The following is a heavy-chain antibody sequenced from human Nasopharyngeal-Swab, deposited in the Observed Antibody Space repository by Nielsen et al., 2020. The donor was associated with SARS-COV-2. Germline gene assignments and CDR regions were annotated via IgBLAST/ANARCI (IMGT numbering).Heavy chain of an antibody. Sequence: ASVKVSCKASGYTFTSYAMNWVRQAPGQGLEWMGWINTNTGNPTYAQGFTGRFVFSLDTSVSTAYLQISSLKAEDTAVYYCARDSLMEWELRGGVDYWGQGTLVTVSS. CDR3: ARDSLMEWELRGGVDY. CDR1: GYTFTSYA. D-gene: IGHD1-26*01. V-gene: IGHV7-4-1*02. CDR2: INTNTGNP. J-gene: IGHJ4*02.